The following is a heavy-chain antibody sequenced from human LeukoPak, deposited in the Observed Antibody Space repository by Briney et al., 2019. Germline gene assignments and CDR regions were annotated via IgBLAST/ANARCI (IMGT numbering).Heavy chain of an antibody. CDR2: ISGSGGST. CDR1: GFTFSSYA. Sequence: GGSLRLSCAASGFTFSSYAMSWVRQAPGKGLEWVSAISGSGGSTYYADSVKGRFPISRDNSKNTLYLQMNSLRAEDTAVYYCAKLYGGNSGGDYWGQGTLVTVSS. D-gene: IGHD4-23*01. V-gene: IGHV3-23*01. J-gene: IGHJ4*02. CDR3: AKLYGGNSGGDY.